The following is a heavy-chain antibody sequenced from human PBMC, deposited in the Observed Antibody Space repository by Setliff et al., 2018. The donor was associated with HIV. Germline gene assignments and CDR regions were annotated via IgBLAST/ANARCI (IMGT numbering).Heavy chain of an antibody. J-gene: IGHJ4*02. Sequence: AASVKVSCKASGGTFSSYAISWVRQAPGQGLEWMGRIIPIFGTANYAQKFQGRVTITADKSTSTAYMELSSLRSEDTAVYYCARDPILGGPDFFDYWGQGTLVTAPQ. V-gene: IGHV1-69*06. CDR1: GGTFSSYA. D-gene: IGHD1-26*01. CDR2: IIPIFGTA. CDR3: ARDPILGGPDFFDY.